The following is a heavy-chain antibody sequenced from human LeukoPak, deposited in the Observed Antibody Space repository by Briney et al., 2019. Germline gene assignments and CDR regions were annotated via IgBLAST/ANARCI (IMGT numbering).Heavy chain of an antibody. Sequence: SETLSLTCTVSGGSISSYYWSWIRQPPGKGLEWIGYIYYSGSTNYNPSLKSRVTISVDTSKNQFSLKLSSVTAADTAVYYCAGSGSYYKPLDYWGQGTLVTVSS. J-gene: IGHJ4*02. CDR2: IYYSGST. CDR3: AGSGSYYKPLDY. CDR1: GGSISSYY. D-gene: IGHD3-10*01. V-gene: IGHV4-59*08.